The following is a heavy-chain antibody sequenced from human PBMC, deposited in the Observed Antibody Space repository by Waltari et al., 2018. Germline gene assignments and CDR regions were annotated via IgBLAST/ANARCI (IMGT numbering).Heavy chain of an antibody. CDR3: ARDRGEVTRYYYYMDV. CDR2: INPNSGGT. Sequence: QVQLVQSGAEVKKPGASVKVSCKASGYTFTGYYMHWVRQAPGQGPEWVGWINPNSGGTNYEQKFQGRVTMTRDTSISTAYMELSRLRSDDTAVYYCARDRGEVTRYYYYMDVWGKGTTVTISS. J-gene: IGHJ6*03. CDR1: GYTFTGYY. D-gene: IGHD4-4*01. V-gene: IGHV1-2*02.